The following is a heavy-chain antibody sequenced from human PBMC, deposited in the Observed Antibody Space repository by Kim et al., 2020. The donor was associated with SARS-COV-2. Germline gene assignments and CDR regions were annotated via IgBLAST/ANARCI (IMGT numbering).Heavy chain of an antibody. CDR1: GYSFTNHA. J-gene: IGHJ5*02. CDR3: ARDHCTNTSCFDP. D-gene: IGHD2-8*01. CDR2: IDTSTGTP. Sequence: ASVKVSCRCSGYSFTNHAINWVRQAPRQGLEWMGWIDTSTGTPTYAQGFTGRFVFSLDTSVTTAYLQITSLKTEDTALYFCARDHCTNTSCFDPWGQGTL. V-gene: IGHV7-4-1*02.